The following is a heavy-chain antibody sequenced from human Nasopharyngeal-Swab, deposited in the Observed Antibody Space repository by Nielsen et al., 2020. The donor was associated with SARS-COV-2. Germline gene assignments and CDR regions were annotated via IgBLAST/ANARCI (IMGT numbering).Heavy chain of an antibody. J-gene: IGHJ3*02. CDR3: RGITGTPGAFDI. Sequence: ASVKVSCKASGYTFTSYAMHWVRQAPGQRLEWMGWINAGNGNTKYSQKFQGRVTITRDTSASTAYMELSSLRSEDTAVYYCRGITGTPGAFDIWGQGTMVTVSS. D-gene: IGHD1-20*01. CDR1: GYTFTSYA. CDR2: INAGNGNT. V-gene: IGHV1-3*01.